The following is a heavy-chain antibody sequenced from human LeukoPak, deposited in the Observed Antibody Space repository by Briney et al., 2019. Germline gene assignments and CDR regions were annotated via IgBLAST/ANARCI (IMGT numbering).Heavy chain of an antibody. CDR1: GFTVSSNY. Sequence: GGSLRLSCAASGFTVSSNYMSWVRQVPGKGLVWVSQINTDGSNTNYADSVKGRFTISRDNAKNTLYLQMNSLRAEDTAVYYCARGLLGIDYWSQGTLVTVSS. J-gene: IGHJ4*02. CDR2: INTDGSNT. CDR3: ARGLLGIDY. D-gene: IGHD2-8*02. V-gene: IGHV3-74*01.